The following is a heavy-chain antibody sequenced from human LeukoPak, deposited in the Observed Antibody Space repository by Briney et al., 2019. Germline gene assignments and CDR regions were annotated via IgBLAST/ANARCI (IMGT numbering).Heavy chain of an antibody. Sequence: GGSLRLSCAASGFTFSSYAMHWVRQAPGEGLEWVAVVSNDGTNNYYADSVKGRFTISRDNSKNTLYLQMNSLRDEDTAVYYCAREMTIITYSFDSWAREPWSPSPQ. CDR1: GFTFSSYA. CDR2: VSNDGTNN. D-gene: IGHD5-24*01. J-gene: IGHJ4*02. V-gene: IGHV3-30-3*01. CDR3: AREMTIITYSFDS.